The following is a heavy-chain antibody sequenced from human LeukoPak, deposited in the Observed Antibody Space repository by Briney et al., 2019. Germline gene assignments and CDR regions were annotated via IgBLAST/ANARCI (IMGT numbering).Heavy chain of an antibody. J-gene: IGHJ4*02. V-gene: IGHV1-46*01. D-gene: IGHD5-24*01. CDR2: INPSGGTT. CDR1: GYTFTSYY. CDR3: ARAGGGDGYNYVY. Sequence: ASVKVSCKASGYTFTSYYIHWVRQAPGQGLEWMGIINPSGGTTNYAQKFQGRVTMTRDTSTSTVHMELSSLRSEDTAVYYCARAGGGDGYNYVYWGQGTLVTVSS.